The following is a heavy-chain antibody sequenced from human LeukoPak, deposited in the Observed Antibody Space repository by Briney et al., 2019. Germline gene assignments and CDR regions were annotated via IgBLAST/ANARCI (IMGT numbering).Heavy chain of an antibody. D-gene: IGHD5/OR15-5a*01. CDR3: AREGTHPVYDV. Sequence: SETLSLTCTVSGDSIGSGGNFWTWLRQHPGKGLECIGYIYYTGTASYNPSLKSRVVISVNTSTKQFSLRLSSVTAADTTVYFCAREGTHPVYDVWGPGILVTVS. J-gene: IGHJ4*02. CDR2: IYYTGTA. V-gene: IGHV4-31*03. CDR1: GDSIGSGGNF.